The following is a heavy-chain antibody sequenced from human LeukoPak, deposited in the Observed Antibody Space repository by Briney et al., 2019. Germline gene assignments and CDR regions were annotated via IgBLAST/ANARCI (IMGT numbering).Heavy chain of an antibody. CDR2: IYHSGST. CDR1: GGSISSSSYY. CDR3: ARDRVHHYDSSGYYYEVPQYYSDY. D-gene: IGHD3-22*01. Sequence: SETLSLTCTVSGGSISSSSYYWGWIRQPPGKGLEWIGSIYHSGSTYYNPSLKSRVTMSVDTSKNQFSLNLSSVTAADTAVYYCARDRVHHYDSSGYYYEVPQYYSDYWGQGTLVTVSS. J-gene: IGHJ4*02. V-gene: IGHV4-39*07.